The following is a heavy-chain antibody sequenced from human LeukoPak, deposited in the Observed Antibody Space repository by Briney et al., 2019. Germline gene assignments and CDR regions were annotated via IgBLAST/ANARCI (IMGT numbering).Heavy chain of an antibody. J-gene: IGHJ4*02. CDR3: ARGMGFGPSFDY. CDR1: GGSISSGGYY. Sequence: SQTLSLTCTVSGGSISSGGYYWSWIRQPPGKGLEWIGYIYHSGSTYYNPSLKSRVTISVDRSKNQFSLKLSSVTAADTAVYYCARGMGFGPSFDYWGQGTLVTVSS. CDR2: IYHSGST. V-gene: IGHV4-30-2*01. D-gene: IGHD3-10*01.